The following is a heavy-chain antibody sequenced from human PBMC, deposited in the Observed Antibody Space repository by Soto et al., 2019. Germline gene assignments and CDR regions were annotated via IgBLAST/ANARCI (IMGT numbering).Heavy chain of an antibody. D-gene: IGHD3-16*02. CDR3: ASQTSMITCGGVIAHVVFDY. V-gene: IGHV4-39*01. Sequence: QLQLQESGPGLVKPSETLSLTCTVSGGSISSSSYYWGWIRQPPGKGLEWIGSIYYSGSTYSNPSLKRLVTISGDTSKNPISLKLSSVTAADTAVYYCASQTSMITCGGVIAHVVFDYWGQGTLVTVSS. J-gene: IGHJ4*02. CDR1: GGSISSSSYY. CDR2: IYYSGST.